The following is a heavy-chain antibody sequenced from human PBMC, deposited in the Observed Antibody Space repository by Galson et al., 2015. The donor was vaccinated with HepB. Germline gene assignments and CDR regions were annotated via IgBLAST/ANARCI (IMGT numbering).Heavy chain of an antibody. D-gene: IGHD6-19*01. CDR3: ASPYSSGWYGEYFQH. V-gene: IGHV5-10-1*01. J-gene: IGHJ1*01. CDR1: GYSFTSYW. CDR2: IDPSDSYT. Sequence: QSGAEVKKPGESLRISCKGSGYSFTSYWISWVRQMPGKGLEWMGRIDPSDSYTNYSPSFQGHVTISADKSISTAYLQWSSLKASDTAMYYCASPYSSGWYGEYFQHWGQGTPVTVSS.